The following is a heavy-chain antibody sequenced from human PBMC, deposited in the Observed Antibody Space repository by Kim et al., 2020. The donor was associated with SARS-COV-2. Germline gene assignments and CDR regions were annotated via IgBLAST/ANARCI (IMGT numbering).Heavy chain of an antibody. J-gene: IGHJ3*02. CDR2: ISWNSGTI. V-gene: IGHV3-9*01. Sequence: GGSLRLSCAASGFSFGDYAMHWVRQAPGKGLEWVSGISWNSGTIGYADSVKGRFTISRDNAKNSAKNSLYLQMNSLRAEDTALYYCAKDSSQDATGVFDMWGQGTMVTVSS. CDR1: GFSFGDYA. CDR3: AKDSSQDATGVFDM. D-gene: IGHD4-17*01.